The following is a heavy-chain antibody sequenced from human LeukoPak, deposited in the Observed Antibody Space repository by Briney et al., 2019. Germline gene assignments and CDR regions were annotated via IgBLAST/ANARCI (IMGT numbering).Heavy chain of an antibody. D-gene: IGHD3-16*02. J-gene: IGHJ4*02. CDR3: AKDRGVWGSYRYYFDY. CDR1: GFTFSSYA. Sequence: GGSLRLSCAASGFTFSSYAMSWVRQAPGKGLEWVSAISGSGGSTYYADSVKGRFTISRDNSKNTLYLQMNSLTAEDTAVYYCAKDRGVWGSYRYYFDYWGQGTLVTVSS. CDR2: ISGSGGST. V-gene: IGHV3-23*01.